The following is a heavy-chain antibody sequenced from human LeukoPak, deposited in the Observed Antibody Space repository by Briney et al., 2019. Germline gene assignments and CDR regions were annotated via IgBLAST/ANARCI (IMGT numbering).Heavy chain of an antibody. V-gene: IGHV3-48*02. Sequence: GGSLRLSCAASGITFSDTWMSWVRRAPEKGLEWVSYIGSSTSTIYYADSVKGRFTISRDNAKNSLYLQMNSLRDEDTAVYYCARHDYGGNSGDYWGQGTLVTVSS. J-gene: IGHJ4*02. D-gene: IGHD4-23*01. CDR2: IGSSTSTI. CDR3: ARHDYGGNSGDY. CDR1: GITFSDTW.